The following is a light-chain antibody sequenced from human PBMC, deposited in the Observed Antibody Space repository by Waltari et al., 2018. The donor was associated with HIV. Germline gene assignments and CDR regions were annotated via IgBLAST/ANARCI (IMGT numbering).Light chain of an antibody. CDR2: GRN. J-gene: IGLJ1*01. CDR1: SSNIGPNT. Sequence: QSGLTQPPSASGAPGRGVTISCSGSSSNIGPNTVNWYQQIPGPDPKLPIYGRNRRAPGVPDRFAGSKSGTSASLVISGLQSDDEAEYYCAAWDERLDGYVFGPGTTVTVL. CDR3: AAWDERLDGYV. V-gene: IGLV1-44*01.